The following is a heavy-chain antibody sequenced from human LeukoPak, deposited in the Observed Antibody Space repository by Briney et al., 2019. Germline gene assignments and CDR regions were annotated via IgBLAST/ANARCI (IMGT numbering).Heavy chain of an antibody. CDR2: IWYDGSNK. V-gene: IGHV3-33*01. Sequence: PGRSLRLSCAASGFTFSSYGMHWVRQAPGKGLEWVAVIWYDGSNKYYADSVKGRFTISRDNSKNTLYLQMNSLRAEDTAVYYCGIAVAGKVDYWGQGTLATVSS. CDR3: GIAVAGKVDY. CDR1: GFTFSSYG. D-gene: IGHD6-19*01. J-gene: IGHJ4*02.